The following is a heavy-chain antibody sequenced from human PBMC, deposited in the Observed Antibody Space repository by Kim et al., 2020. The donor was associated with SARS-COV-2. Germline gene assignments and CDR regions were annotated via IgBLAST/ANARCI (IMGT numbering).Heavy chain of an antibody. CDR3: ATLGDTALSPDY. D-gene: IGHD5-18*01. J-gene: IGHJ4*02. CDR1: GFTFSNYA. Sequence: GGSLRLSCAASGFTFSNYAMSWVRQAPGKGLEWVSIIYSAGDTTYYSDSVKGRFTISRDNSKNTLSLQMNSLRAEDTAVYYCATLGDTALSPDYWGQGT. CDR2: IYSAGDTT. V-gene: IGHV3-23*03.